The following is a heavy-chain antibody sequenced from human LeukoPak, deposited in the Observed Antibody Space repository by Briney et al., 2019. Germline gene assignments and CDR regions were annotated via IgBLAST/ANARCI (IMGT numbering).Heavy chain of an antibody. Sequence: PGGSLRLSCAASGFTVSSNYMSWVRQAPGKGLEWVSVIYSGGSTYYADSVKGRFTISRDNSKNTLYLQMNSLRAEDTAVYHCARDYYDSSGAGSLWGQGTLVTVSS. CDR3: ARDYYDSSGAGSL. V-gene: IGHV3-66*02. CDR2: IYSGGST. CDR1: GFTVSSNY. J-gene: IGHJ4*02. D-gene: IGHD3-22*01.